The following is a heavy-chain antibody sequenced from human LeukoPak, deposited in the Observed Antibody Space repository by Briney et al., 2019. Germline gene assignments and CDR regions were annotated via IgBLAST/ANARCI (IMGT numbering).Heavy chain of an antibody. CDR3: ARDYRWAYDILTGYYGEFDY. Sequence: GGSLRLSCAASGFTFSSYAMHWVRQAPGKGLEWVAVISYDGSNKYYADSVKGRFTISRDNSKNMLYLQMNSLRAEDTAVYYCARDYRWAYDILTGYYGEFDYWGQGTLVTVSS. CDR1: GFTFSSYA. J-gene: IGHJ4*02. V-gene: IGHV3-30*04. CDR2: ISYDGSNK. D-gene: IGHD3-9*01.